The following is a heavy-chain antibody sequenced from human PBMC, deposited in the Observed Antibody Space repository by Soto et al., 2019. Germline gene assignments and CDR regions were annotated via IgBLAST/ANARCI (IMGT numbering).Heavy chain of an antibody. Sequence: ASVKVSCKVSGYTRTELSMHWVRQAPGKGLEWMGGFDPEDGETIYAQRFQGRVTMTEDTSTDTAYMELSSLRSEDMAVYYCATRLVMGIELAGHIRMSRFDYWGQXPLVTVSS. V-gene: IGHV1-24*01. CDR1: GYTRTELS. J-gene: IGHJ4*02. D-gene: IGHD6-19*01. CDR3: ATRLVMGIELAGHIRMSRFDY. CDR2: FDPEDGET.